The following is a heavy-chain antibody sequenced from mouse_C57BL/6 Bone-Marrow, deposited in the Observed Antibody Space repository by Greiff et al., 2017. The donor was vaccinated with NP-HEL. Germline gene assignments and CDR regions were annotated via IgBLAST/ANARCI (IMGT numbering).Heavy chain of an antibody. J-gene: IGHJ1*03. CDR1: GFSLTSYA. Sequence: QVQLKESGPGLVAPSQSLSITCTVSGFSLTSYAISWVRQPPGKGLEWLGVIWTGGGTNYNSALKSRLSISKDNSKSQVFLKMNSLQTDDTARYYCASYYYGSSYTSYWYFDVWGTGTTVTVSS. CDR2: IWTGGGT. V-gene: IGHV2-9-1*01. D-gene: IGHD1-1*01. CDR3: ASYYYGSSYTSYWYFDV.